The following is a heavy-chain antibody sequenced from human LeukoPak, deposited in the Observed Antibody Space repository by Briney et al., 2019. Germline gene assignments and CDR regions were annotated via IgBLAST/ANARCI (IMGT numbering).Heavy chain of an antibody. CDR3: SSQPAVIDLDL. CDR1: GFPFSNFW. V-gene: IGHV3-7*01. D-gene: IGHD2-21*01. Sequence: PAGSLRLSCAASGFPFSNFWMTWVRQAPGKGLEWVANINPDGSGKHYADSVKGRISISRDNAKKTLYLQMTSLRVEDTGLYYCSSQPAVIDLDLWGQGILVTVSS. J-gene: IGHJ4*02. CDR2: INPDGSGK.